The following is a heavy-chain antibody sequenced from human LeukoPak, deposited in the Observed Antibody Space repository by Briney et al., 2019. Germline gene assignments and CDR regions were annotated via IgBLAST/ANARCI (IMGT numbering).Heavy chain of an antibody. CDR1: GFTFSSYG. J-gene: IGHJ6*02. Sequence: GGSLRLSCAASGFTFSSYGMHWVRQAPGKGLEWVAVISYDGSNKYYADSVKGRFTISRDNSKNTLYLQMNSLRAEDTAVYYCARALAARRRLTYYYGMDVWGQGTTVTVSS. CDR2: ISYDGSNK. CDR3: ARALAARRRLTYYYGMDV. D-gene: IGHD6-6*01. V-gene: IGHV3-30*19.